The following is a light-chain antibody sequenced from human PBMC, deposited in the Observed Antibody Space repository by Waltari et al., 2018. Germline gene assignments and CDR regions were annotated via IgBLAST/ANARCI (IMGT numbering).Light chain of an antibody. V-gene: IGKV1-27*01. J-gene: IGKJ2*02. Sequence: DIQMTQSPSSLSASIGDRVTMTCRASQDISNYLAWYQQKPGKVPKLLIYSATTLQTGVPSRFSGSGSGTDFTLTISSLQPEDVATYYCQRYSNTPRTFGQGTKLEIK. CDR2: SAT. CDR3: QRYSNTPRT. CDR1: QDISNY.